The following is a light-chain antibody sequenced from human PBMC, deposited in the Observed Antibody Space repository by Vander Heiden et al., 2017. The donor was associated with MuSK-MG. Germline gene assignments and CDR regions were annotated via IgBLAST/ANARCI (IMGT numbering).Light chain of an antibody. CDR1: QGISSY. CDR2: AAS. J-gene: IGKJ1*01. V-gene: IGKV1-8*01. CDR3: QQYYSYPRT. Sequence: AIRMTQSPSSLSASTGDRVTITCRASQGISSYLAWYQQKAGKAPKLLIYAASTLQSGVPSRFSGSGSGTDFTLTISCLQSEDFATYYCQQYYSYPRTFGQGTEVEIK.